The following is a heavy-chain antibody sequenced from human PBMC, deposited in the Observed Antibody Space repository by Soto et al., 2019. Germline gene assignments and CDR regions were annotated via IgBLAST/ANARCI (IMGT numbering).Heavy chain of an antibody. D-gene: IGHD3-22*01. CDR3: ARALYYYDNSGFAY. V-gene: IGHV1-18*01. Sequence: QVRLEQSGPEVKKTGASVRVSCKASGYTFTSYGISWVRQAPGQGLEWMGWINIYSGDANYAQRFQDRVTMTRDTSTNTVYMEMRSLRSDDPAVYYCARALYYYDNSGFAYWGQGTLVTVSS. J-gene: IGHJ4*02. CDR1: GYTFTSYG. CDR2: INIYSGDA.